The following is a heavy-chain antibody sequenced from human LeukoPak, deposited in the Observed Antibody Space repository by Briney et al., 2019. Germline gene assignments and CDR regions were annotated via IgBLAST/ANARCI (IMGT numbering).Heavy chain of an antibody. CDR3: ARDPNGWFDP. Sequence: GXSLRLSCTPSGFTFSTYGMHWVRQAPGKGLEWVTLIWYDGSDEYYADSVKGRFSISRDNSKNTLYLQMNSLRVEDTAVYYCARDPNGWFDPWGQGTLVTVSS. CDR1: GFTFSTYG. J-gene: IGHJ5*02. D-gene: IGHD1-1*01. V-gene: IGHV3-33*01. CDR2: IWYDGSDE.